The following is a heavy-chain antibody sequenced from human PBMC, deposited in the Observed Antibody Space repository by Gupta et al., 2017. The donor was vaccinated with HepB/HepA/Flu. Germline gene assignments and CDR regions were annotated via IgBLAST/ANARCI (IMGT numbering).Heavy chain of an antibody. CDR2: GRI. V-gene: IGHV4-31*02. Sequence: GRIYYDPSLQSRVTISVDTSKNQFSLKLTSVTAADTAIYYCATYHAGGGGRGYWGQGTLVTVSS. D-gene: IGHD2-8*01. J-gene: IGHJ4*02. CDR3: ATYHAGGGGRGY.